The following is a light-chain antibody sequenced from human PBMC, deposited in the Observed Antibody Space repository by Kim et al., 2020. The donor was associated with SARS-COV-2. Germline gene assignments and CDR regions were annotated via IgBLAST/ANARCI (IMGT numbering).Light chain of an antibody. CDR3: HQYIRSPYS. CDR1: QRISSNY. Sequence: PGESATLSCRANQRISSNYLAWYQHKPGQSPRLLIHDASNRATGIPDRFSGSGSGTDFTLTISRLEPEDFAVYYCHQYIRSPYSFGQGTKLEI. CDR2: DAS. V-gene: IGKV3-20*01. J-gene: IGKJ2*03.